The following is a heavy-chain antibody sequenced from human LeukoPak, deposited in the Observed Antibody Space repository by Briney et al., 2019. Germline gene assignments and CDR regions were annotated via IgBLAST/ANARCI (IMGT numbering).Heavy chain of an antibody. V-gene: IGHV3-30*18. CDR2: ISYDGSNK. D-gene: IGHD2-15*01. Sequence: PGGSLRLSCAASGFTFSSYGMHWVRQAPGKGLEWVAVISYDGSNKYYADSVKGRFTISRDNSKNTLYLQMNSLRAEDTAIYYCAKSSGVAGGSWIFDYWGQGTLVTVSS. J-gene: IGHJ4*02. CDR1: GFTFSSYG. CDR3: AKSSGVAGGSWIFDY.